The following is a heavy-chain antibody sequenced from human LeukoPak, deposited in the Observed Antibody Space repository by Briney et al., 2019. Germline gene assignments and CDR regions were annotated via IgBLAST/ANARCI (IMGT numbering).Heavy chain of an antibody. CDR1: GFTFSSYA. CDR2: ISYDGSNK. D-gene: IGHD4-17*01. CDR3: ATHYALRGYYYFDY. J-gene: IGHJ4*02. Sequence: GRSLRLSCAASGFTFSSYAMHWVRQAPGKGLEWVAVISYDGSNKYYADSVKGRFTISRDNSKNTLYLQMNSLRAEDTAVYYCATHYALRGYYYFDYWGQGTLVTVSS. V-gene: IGHV3-30*14.